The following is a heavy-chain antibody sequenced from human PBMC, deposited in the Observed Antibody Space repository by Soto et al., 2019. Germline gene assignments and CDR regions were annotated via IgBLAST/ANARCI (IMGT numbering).Heavy chain of an antibody. V-gene: IGHV4-31*03. D-gene: IGHD4-4*01. CDR2: IYYSGST. CDR1: GGSISSGGYY. J-gene: IGHJ4*02. Sequence: QVQLQESGPGLVKPSQTLSLTCTVSGGSISSGGYYWSWIRQHPGKGLEWIGYIYYSGSTYYNPSLQIRVTRAVDTSKNQFSLKLSSVTAADTAVYYCAREVRTTVTPGVFDYWGQGTLVTVSS. CDR3: AREVRTTVTPGVFDY.